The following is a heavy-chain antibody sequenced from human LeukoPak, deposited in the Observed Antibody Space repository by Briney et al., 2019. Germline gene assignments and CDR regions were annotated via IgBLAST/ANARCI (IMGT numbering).Heavy chain of an antibody. CDR1: GGSISSYY. CDR3: ARSPVVVPAAIDY. D-gene: IGHD2-2*01. CDR2: IYTSGST. J-gene: IGHJ4*02. Sequence: SETLSLTCIVSGGSISSYYWSWIRQPAGKGLEWIGRIYTSGSTNYNPSLKSRVTISVDKSKNQFSLKLSSVTAADTAVYYCARSPVVVPAAIDYWGQGTLVTVSS. V-gene: IGHV4-4*07.